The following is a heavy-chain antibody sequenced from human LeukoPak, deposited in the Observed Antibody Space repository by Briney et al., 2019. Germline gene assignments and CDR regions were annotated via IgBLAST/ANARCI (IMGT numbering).Heavy chain of an antibody. J-gene: IGHJ4*02. CDR2: ISAYNGNT. CDR1: GYTFTSYG. Sequence: ASVKVSCKASGYTFTSYGISWVRQAPGQGLEWMGWISAYNGNTNYAQKLQGRVTMTTDTSTSTAYMELRSLRSDDTAVYYCARDRARSSTSCPDYWGQGTQVTVSS. V-gene: IGHV1-18*01. CDR3: ARDRARSSTSCPDY. D-gene: IGHD2-2*01.